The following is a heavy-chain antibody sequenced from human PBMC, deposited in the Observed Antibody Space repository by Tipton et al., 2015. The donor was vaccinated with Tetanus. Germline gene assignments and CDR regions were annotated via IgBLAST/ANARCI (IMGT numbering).Heavy chain of an antibody. CDR2: IPYTGTT. Sequence: SGSSITSDNNHWNWIRQHPWKGLDWIGYIPYTGTTHYNPSLKSRVTISLDRSKNQFSLELTYVTAADTAVYYCATVGLVTASVKYWGQGTLVTVSS. J-gene: IGHJ4*01. V-gene: IGHV4-31*02. CDR3: ATVGLVTASVKY. CDR1: GSSITSDNNH. D-gene: IGHD2-21*02.